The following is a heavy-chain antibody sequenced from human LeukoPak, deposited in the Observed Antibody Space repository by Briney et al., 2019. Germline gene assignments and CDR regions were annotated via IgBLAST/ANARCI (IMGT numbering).Heavy chain of an antibody. D-gene: IGHD2-15*01. Sequence: GGSLRLSCAASGFTFSSYAMSWVRQAPGKGPEWVSAISGSGGSTYYADSVKGRFTISRDNSKNMLYLQMNSLRAEDTAVYYCAKIVTPLYYFDYWGQGTLVTVSS. CDR1: GFTFSSYA. J-gene: IGHJ4*02. CDR3: AKIVTPLYYFDY. CDR2: ISGSGGST. V-gene: IGHV3-23*01.